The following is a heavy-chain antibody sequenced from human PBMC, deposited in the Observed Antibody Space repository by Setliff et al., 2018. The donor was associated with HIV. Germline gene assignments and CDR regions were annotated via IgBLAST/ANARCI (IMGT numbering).Heavy chain of an antibody. CDR2: INPNTGGT. V-gene: IGHV1-2*06. CDR3: AWTQDGPGGNYFDH. J-gene: IGHJ4*02. Sequence: ASVKVSCKASGYTFIDYFMHWVRQAPGQGLEWMGRINPNTGGTNYAQKFQGRVTMTRDTSTSTVYMDLSSLRSEDTAVYYCAWTQDGPGGNYFDHWGQGTLVTVSS. CDR1: GYTFIDYF.